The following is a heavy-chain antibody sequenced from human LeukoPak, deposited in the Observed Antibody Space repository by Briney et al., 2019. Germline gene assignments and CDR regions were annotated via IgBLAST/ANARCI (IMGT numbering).Heavy chain of an antibody. CDR2: ITVYNGQT. J-gene: IGHJ5*02. CDR1: GYTFIYYG. V-gene: IGHV1-18*01. Sequence: ASVKVSCKPSGYTFIYYGISWVRQAPGQGLEWMGWITVYNGQTNYAQEFQGRVTMTTDTSTSTAYMELRSLTSDDPAVYYCARVGRSSAWPPIRFWFDPWGQGTLLTVSS. CDR3: ARVGRSSAWPPIRFWFDP. D-gene: IGHD6-19*01.